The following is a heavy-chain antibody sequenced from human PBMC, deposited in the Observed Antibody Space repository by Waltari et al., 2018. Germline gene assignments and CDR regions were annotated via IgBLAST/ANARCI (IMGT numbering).Heavy chain of an antibody. CDR2: INHSGST. CDR1: GGSFSGYY. J-gene: IGHJ4*02. Sequence: QVQLQQWGAGLLKPSETLSLTCAVYGGSFSGYYWSWIRQPPGKGLEWIGEINHSGSTNYNPSLKSRVTISVDTSKNQFSLKLSSVTAADTAVYYCARKRYFDWFGHDYWGQGTLVTVSS. V-gene: IGHV4-34*01. D-gene: IGHD3-9*01. CDR3: ARKRYFDWFGHDY.